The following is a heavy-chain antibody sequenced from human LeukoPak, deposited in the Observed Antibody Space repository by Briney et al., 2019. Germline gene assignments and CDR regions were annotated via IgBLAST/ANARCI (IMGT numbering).Heavy chain of an antibody. J-gene: IGHJ4*02. D-gene: IGHD6-13*01. CDR3: ARHKYSSSWSFDY. CDR2: IYSSGSN. CDR1: GDSISGYY. Sequence: PSGTLSLTCTVSGDSISGYYWSWIRQPAGKGLEWIGRIYSSGSNNYNPSLKSRVTMSVDTSKNQFSLKLSSVTAADTAVYYCARHKYSSSWSFDYWGQGNMVTVSS. V-gene: IGHV4-4*07.